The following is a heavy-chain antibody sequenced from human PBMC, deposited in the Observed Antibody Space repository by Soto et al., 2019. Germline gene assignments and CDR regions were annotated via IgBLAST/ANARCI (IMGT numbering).Heavy chain of an antibody. V-gene: IGHV1-46*01. D-gene: IGHD2-2*02. CDR1: GYSFTFYY. J-gene: IGHJ4*02. CDR2: INPDGGAK. CDR3: ARGRRHTF. Sequence: QVQLLQSGAEVKKPGASVIISCKASGYSFTFYYIYWVRQAPGQGLEWIGKINPDGGAKTYAQTFQWRVAITSDASTGTVYLELSSLTSDDTAVYFCARGRRHTFWGQGTLVSVSS.